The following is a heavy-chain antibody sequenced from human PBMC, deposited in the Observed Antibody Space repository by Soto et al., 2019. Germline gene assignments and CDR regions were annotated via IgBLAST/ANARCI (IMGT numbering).Heavy chain of an antibody. V-gene: IGHV5-51*01. CDR1: GYSFTTYW. D-gene: IGHD5-18*01. CDR3: ARRVYGYSYAD. Sequence: GESQKISCKASGYSFTTYWIGWVRQMPGKGLEWMGIIYPGDSDTRYSPSFQGQVTISADKSISTAYLQWSSLKASDTAMYYCARRVYGYSYADWGQGTLVTVSS. J-gene: IGHJ4*02. CDR2: IYPGDSDT.